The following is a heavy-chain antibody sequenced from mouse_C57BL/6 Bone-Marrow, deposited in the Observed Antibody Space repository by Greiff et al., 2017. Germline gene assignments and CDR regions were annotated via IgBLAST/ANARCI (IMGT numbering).Heavy chain of an antibody. D-gene: IGHD1-1*01. J-gene: IGHJ2*01. CDR3: ARNTHYYGSSFPFDY. CDR1: GFSLTSYA. Sequence: VQGVESGPGLVAPSQSLSITCTVSGFSLTSYAISWVRQPPGKGLEWLGVIWTGGGTNYNSALKSRLSISKDNSKSQVFLKMNSLQTDDTARYYCARNTHYYGSSFPFDYWGQGTTLTVSS. CDR2: IWTGGGT. V-gene: IGHV2-9-1*01.